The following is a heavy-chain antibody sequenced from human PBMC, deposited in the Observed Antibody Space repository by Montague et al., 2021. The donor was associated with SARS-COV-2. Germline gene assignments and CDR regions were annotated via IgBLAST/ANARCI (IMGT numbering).Heavy chain of an antibody. CDR2: IYWDDDR. J-gene: IGHJ3*02. CDR1: GFSLSTSGVG. D-gene: IGHD1-26*01. Sequence: PALVKSTQTLTLTCTFSGFSLSTSGVGVGWIRQPPGKALEWLALIYWDDDRRYSPSLKSRLTITKDTSKNQVVLTMTNVDPVDTATYYCAHRRGLLLSDAFDIWGQGTMVTVSS. V-gene: IGHV2-5*02. CDR3: AHRRGLLLSDAFDI.